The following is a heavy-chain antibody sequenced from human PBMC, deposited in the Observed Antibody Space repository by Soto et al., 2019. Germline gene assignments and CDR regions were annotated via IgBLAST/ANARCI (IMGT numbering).Heavy chain of an antibody. J-gene: IGHJ6*02. Sequence: NPSGTLSLTCTVSGGSISSSSYYWGWIRQPPGKGLEWIGSIYYSGSTYYNPSLKSRVTISVDTSKNQFSLKLSSVTAADTAVYHWARQGGWNCSGGSCFFPHYYGMHVWGQGAAVTVSS. CDR2: IYYSGST. CDR1: GGSISSSSYY. D-gene: IGHD2-15*01. V-gene: IGHV4-39*01. CDR3: ARQGGWNCSGGSCFFPHYYGMHV.